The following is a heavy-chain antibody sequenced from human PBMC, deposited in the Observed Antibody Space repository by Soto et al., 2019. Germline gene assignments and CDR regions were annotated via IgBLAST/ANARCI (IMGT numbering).Heavy chain of an antibody. Sequence: GGSLRLSCAASGFTFSSYAVGWVRQAPGKGREWVSALSGSVGSTYHAYSGKDRFTLSRDNSKNTLYLQMNSLRAEDTAVHYCAKDSIGHCSSTGCYRCWFDPWGQGTLVTVSS. V-gene: IGHV3-23*01. CDR2: LSGSVGST. CDR1: GFTFSSYA. J-gene: IGHJ5*02. CDR3: AKDSIGHCSSTGCYRCWFDP. D-gene: IGHD2-2*02.